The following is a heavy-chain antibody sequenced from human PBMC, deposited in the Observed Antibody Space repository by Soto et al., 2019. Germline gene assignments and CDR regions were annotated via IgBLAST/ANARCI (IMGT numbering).Heavy chain of an antibody. Sequence: GGSLRLSCAASGFTVSSNYMNWVRQAPGKGLEWVSLIYSGGSTYYADSVKGRFTISRDNSKNTLYLQMNSLRTEDTAVYYCARRGPGTYFDYWGQGTLVTVSS. J-gene: IGHJ4*02. CDR2: IYSGGST. D-gene: IGHD6-13*01. CDR1: GFTVSSNY. V-gene: IGHV3-53*01. CDR3: ARRGPGTYFDY.